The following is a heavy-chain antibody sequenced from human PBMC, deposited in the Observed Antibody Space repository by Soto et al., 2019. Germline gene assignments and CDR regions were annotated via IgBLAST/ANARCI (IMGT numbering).Heavy chain of an antibody. Sequence: QVQLQQWGAGLLKPSETLSLTCAVYGGSFSGYYWRWIRQPPGKGLEWIGEINHSGSTNYNPSLKRLITISVFTAKNQFALKLSSVTAADTAVYYCARRVTIFGVVIFNDNCFDPWGQGTLVTVSS. CDR3: ARRVTIFGVVIFNDNCFDP. CDR1: GGSFSGYY. D-gene: IGHD3-3*01. J-gene: IGHJ5*02. CDR2: INHSGST. V-gene: IGHV4-34*01.